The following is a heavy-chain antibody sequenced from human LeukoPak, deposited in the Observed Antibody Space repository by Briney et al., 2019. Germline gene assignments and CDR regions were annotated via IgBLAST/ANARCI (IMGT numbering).Heavy chain of an antibody. CDR2: VYTSGST. Sequence: KPSETLSLACTVSGGSISSGSYSWSWIRQPAGKGLEWIGRVYTSGSTNYNPSLKSRVTISVDTSKNQFSLKLSSVTAADTAVYYCARTSEHTPDYFDYWGQGTLVTISS. V-gene: IGHV4-61*02. D-gene: IGHD1-26*01. J-gene: IGHJ4*02. CDR3: ARTSEHTPDYFDY. CDR1: GGSISSGSYS.